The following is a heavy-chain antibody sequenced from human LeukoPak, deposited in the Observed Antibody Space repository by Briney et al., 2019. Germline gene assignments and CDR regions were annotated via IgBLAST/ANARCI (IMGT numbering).Heavy chain of an antibody. V-gene: IGHV1-2*02. CDR2: INPNSGGT. CDR1: GYTFTDYY. D-gene: IGHD3-10*01. J-gene: IGHJ4*02. CDR3: ARDLHYGSGSYLGN. Sequence: ASVKLSCTASGYTFTDYYMHWGRQAPGQGLEWMGGINPNSGGTDYEKKFQGRVTMTRDTSISTAYMELSSLRSDDTAVYYCARDLHYGSGSYLGNWGQGTLVTVSS.